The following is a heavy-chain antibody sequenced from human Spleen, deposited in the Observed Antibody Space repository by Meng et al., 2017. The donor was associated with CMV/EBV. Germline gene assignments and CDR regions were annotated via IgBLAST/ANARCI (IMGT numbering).Heavy chain of an antibody. CDR2: INQSKST. CDR3: ARGHVETATVFYFDY. V-gene: IGHV4-34*09. Sequence: SETLSLTCDVHGGSFSGYYWSWIRQTPGKELEWIGEINQSKSTTNYNPSLKSRVIISVDTSKNQFSLKLSSVTATDTAVYYCARGHVETATVFYFDYWGQGALVTVSS. J-gene: IGHJ4*02. CDR1: GGSFSGYY. D-gene: IGHD5-24*01.